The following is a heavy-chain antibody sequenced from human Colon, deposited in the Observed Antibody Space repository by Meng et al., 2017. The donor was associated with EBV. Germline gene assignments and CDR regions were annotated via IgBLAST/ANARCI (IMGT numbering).Heavy chain of an antibody. CDR3: ARRVGTGFEY. D-gene: IGHD1-1*01. J-gene: IGHJ4*02. V-gene: IGHV3-21*01. CDR2: LSDSGTYM. CDR1: GFIFRTYS. Sequence: EVHLVESGGXLVKPGGSLRLSCAGSGFIFRTYSMNWVRQAPGKGLEWVASLSDSGTYMYYADSVRGRFTISGDYAKNSLYLEMNSLTAEDTGVYYCARRVGTGFEYWGQGTLVTVSS.